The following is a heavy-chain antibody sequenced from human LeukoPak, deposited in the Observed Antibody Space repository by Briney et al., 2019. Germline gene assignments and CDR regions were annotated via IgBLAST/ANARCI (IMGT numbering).Heavy chain of an antibody. CDR2: IYYSGST. V-gene: IGHV4-59*06. CDR3: ARARHDYGDLAVGFDP. J-gene: IGHJ5*02. CDR1: GGSISSYY. D-gene: IGHD4-17*01. Sequence: SETLSLTCTVSGGSISSYYWSWIRQHPGKGLEWIGYIYYSGSTYYNPSLKSRVTISVDTSKNQFSLKLSSVTAADTAVYYCARARHDYGDLAVGFDPWGQGTLVTVSS.